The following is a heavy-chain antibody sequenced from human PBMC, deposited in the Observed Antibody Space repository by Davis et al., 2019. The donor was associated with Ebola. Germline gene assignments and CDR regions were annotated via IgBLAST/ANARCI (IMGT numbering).Heavy chain of an antibody. J-gene: IGHJ2*01. CDR2: IYGGDPDSDT. CDR3: ARHSGNTVGGLYSNWYFDL. D-gene: IGHD1-26*01. Sequence: GESLKISCQASGYRFTNYWIGWVRQRPGKGLEWMGIIYGGDPDSDTRYSPSFQGQVTISADKSISTAYLQWSSLKASDTAMYYCARHSGNTVGGLYSNWYFDLWGRGTLVTVSS. CDR1: GYRFTNYW. V-gene: IGHV5-51*01.